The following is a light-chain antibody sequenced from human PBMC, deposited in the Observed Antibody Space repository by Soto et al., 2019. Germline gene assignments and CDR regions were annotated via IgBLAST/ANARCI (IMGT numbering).Light chain of an antibody. J-gene: IGLJ1*01. CDR1: SSNIGAGYD. Sequence: QSVLTQPPSVSGAPGQSVTISCTGSSSNIGAGYDVHWYQQLPGTAPKLLIYGNSNRPSGVPDRFSGSKSGTSASLAITGLQAEDEADYYCQSYDSSLSVSCVFGTGTKLTVL. CDR2: GNS. V-gene: IGLV1-40*01. CDR3: QSYDSSLSVSCV.